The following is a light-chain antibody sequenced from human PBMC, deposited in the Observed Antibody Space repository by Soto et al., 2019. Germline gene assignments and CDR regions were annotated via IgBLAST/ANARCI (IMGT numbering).Light chain of an antibody. CDR3: QSYDRSLSASV. CDR2: GNS. CDR1: SSNIGAGYD. V-gene: IGLV1-40*01. Sequence: QSVLTQPPSVSGAPGQRVTISCTGSSSNIGAGYDVHWYQQLPGTAPKLLIYGNSNRPSGVPDRFSGSKSGTSASLAITGLQAEDEADYDCQSYDRSLSASVFGGGTPLTVL. J-gene: IGLJ7*01.